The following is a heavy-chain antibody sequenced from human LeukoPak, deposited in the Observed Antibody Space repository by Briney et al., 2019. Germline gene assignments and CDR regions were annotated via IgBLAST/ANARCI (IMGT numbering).Heavy chain of an antibody. Sequence: GGSLRLSCAASGFTFSAYWMSWVRQAPGKGLEWVAHIKGDGSEEYSVDPVKGRFTISRDNAKSSLYLQMNSLRAEDTALYYCARGGFGYVYFDYWGQGSLLTVSS. CDR2: IKGDGSEE. J-gene: IGHJ4*02. CDR1: GFTFSAYW. D-gene: IGHD2-8*01. V-gene: IGHV3-7*01. CDR3: ARGGFGYVYFDY.